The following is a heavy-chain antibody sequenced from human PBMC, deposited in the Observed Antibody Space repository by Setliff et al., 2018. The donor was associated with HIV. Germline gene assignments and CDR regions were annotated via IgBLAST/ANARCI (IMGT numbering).Heavy chain of an antibody. CDR1: GGSISSYY. CDR2: IYTSGST. J-gene: IGHJ4*02. D-gene: IGHD2-21*02. Sequence: SETLSLTCTVSGGSISSYYWSWIRQPPGKGPEWIGYIYTSGSTNYNPSPKSRVTISLDTSKNQFSLKLTSVTAADTAVYYCARLSGDYYYFDYWGQGTLVTVSS. CDR3: ARLSGDYYYFDY. V-gene: IGHV4-4*09.